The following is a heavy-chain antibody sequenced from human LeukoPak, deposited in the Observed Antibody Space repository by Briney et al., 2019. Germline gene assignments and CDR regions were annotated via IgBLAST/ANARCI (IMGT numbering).Heavy chain of an antibody. CDR2: IKSDGTTT. J-gene: IGHJ6*02. D-gene: IGHD6-6*01. Sequence: GGSLRLSCAASGFTFSDYWMHWVRHVSGKGLVWVSRIKSDGTTTNYAGSVKGRFTVSRDNAKKTLYLQMNSLRAEDTAFYYCAREDSSSSGSGMDVWGQGTTVTVSS. CDR3: AREDSSSSGSGMDV. CDR1: GFTFSDYW. V-gene: IGHV3-74*01.